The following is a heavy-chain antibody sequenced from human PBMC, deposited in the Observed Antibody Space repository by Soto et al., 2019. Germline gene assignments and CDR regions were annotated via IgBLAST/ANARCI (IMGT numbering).Heavy chain of an antibody. D-gene: IGHD2-15*01. CDR1: GFTFSSYG. J-gene: IGHJ3*02. Sequence: PGGSLRLSCAASGFTFSSYGMHWVRQAPGNGLEWVAVIWYDGSNKYYADSVKGRFTISRDNSKNTLYLQMNSLRAEDTAVYYCASLSGLGPEVVVAATLGDAFDIWGQGTMVTVSS. CDR3: ASLSGLGPEVVVAATLGDAFDI. CDR2: IWYDGSNK. V-gene: IGHV3-33*01.